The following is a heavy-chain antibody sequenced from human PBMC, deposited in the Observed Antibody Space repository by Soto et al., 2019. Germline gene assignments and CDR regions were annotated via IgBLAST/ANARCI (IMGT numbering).Heavy chain of an antibody. V-gene: IGHV3-33*01. J-gene: IGHJ6*02. CDR2: IWYDGSNK. Sequence: GGSLRLSCAASGFTFSSYGMHWVRQAPGKGLEWVAVIWYDGSNKYYADSVKGRFTISRDNSKNTLYLQMNSLRAEDTAVYYCARDNNQPGDFWSGYSSYYYYYGMDVWGQGTTVTVSS. CDR1: GFTFSSYG. CDR3: ARDNNQPGDFWSGYSSYYYYYGMDV. D-gene: IGHD3-3*01.